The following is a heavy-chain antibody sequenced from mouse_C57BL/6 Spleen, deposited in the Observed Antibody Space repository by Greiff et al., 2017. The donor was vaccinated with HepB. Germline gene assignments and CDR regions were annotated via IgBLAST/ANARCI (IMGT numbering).Heavy chain of an antibody. CDR3: ARNYDYEDYFDY. V-gene: IGHV1-82*01. J-gene: IGHJ2*01. Sequence: VQLQQSGPELVKPGASVKISCKASGYAFSSSWMNWVKQRPGKGLEWIGRIYPGDGYTNYNGKFKGKATLTADKSSSTAYMQRSSLTSEDSAVYFCARNYDYEDYFDYWGQGTTLTVSS. CDR2: IYPGDGYT. D-gene: IGHD2-4*01. CDR1: GYAFSSSW.